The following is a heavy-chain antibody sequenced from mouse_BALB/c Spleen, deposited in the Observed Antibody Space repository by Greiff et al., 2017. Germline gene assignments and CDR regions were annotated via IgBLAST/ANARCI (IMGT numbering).Heavy chain of an antibody. CDR2: IYPGSGST. CDR3: ARDYYGSSYWFAY. CDR1: GYNFTSYW. D-gene: IGHD1-1*01. Sequence: QVQLQQPGAELVKPGTSVKLSCKASGYNFTSYWINWVKLRPGQGLEWIGDIYPGSGSTNYNEKFKSKATLTVDTSSSTAYMQLSSLASEDSALYYCARDYYGSSYWFAYWGQGTLVTVSA. V-gene: IGHV1-55*01. J-gene: IGHJ3*01.